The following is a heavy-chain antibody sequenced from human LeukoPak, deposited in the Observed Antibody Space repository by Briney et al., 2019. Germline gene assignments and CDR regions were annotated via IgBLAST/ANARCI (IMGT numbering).Heavy chain of an antibody. CDR3: AKDLGEVVVGGVFES. J-gene: IGHJ4*02. V-gene: IGHV3-30*18. CDR1: GFTFSSYG. Sequence: PGRSLRLSCAASGFTFSSYGMHWVRQAPGKGLEWLAVISYDDSHKYYADSVKGRFTISRDNSKNMLFLQMTSLRAEDTAFYYCAKDLGEVVVGGVFESWGQGTLLTVSS. D-gene: IGHD2-15*01. CDR2: ISYDDSHK.